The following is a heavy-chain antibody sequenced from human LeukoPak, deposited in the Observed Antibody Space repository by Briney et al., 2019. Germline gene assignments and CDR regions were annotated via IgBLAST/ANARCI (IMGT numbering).Heavy chain of an antibody. CDR3: ARTLGVIAIDY. Sequence: GGSLRLSCAVSGFTFSSYVMNWVRQAPGKGLEWVAVVSYDGSNKYYADSVKGRFTISRDNSKNTLYLQMNSLRAEDTAVYYCARTLGVIAIDYWGQGTLVTVSS. CDR2: VSYDGSNK. D-gene: IGHD3-22*01. CDR1: GFTFSSYV. J-gene: IGHJ4*02. V-gene: IGHV3-30-3*01.